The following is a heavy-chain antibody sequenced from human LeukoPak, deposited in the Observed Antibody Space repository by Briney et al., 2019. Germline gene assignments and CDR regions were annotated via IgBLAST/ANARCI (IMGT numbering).Heavy chain of an antibody. V-gene: IGHV3-23*01. Sequence: GGSLRFSCAVSGFTFRGAAVTWVRQAPGKGLEWVSLISSSGNNAYYADSVKGRFTISRDNSKNTLSLQMNSLRVEDTAIYYCAKDIQLSTWGLGTRVTVSS. CDR1: GFTFRGAA. J-gene: IGHJ3*01. CDR3: AKDIQLST. D-gene: IGHD5-24*01. CDR2: ISSSGNNA.